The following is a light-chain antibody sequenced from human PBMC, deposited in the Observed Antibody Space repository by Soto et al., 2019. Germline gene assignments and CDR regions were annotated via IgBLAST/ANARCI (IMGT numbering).Light chain of an antibody. J-gene: IGKJ2*01. CDR2: GAS. CDR3: QQYGSSPPAYT. Sequence: EIVLTQSPGTLSLSPGERATLSCRASQSVSSSYLAWYQQKPGQAPRLLIYGASSRATGIPDGFSGSGSGTEFTITISRLEPEDFAVYYCQQYGSSPPAYTFGQGTKLEIK. V-gene: IGKV3-20*01. CDR1: QSVSSSY.